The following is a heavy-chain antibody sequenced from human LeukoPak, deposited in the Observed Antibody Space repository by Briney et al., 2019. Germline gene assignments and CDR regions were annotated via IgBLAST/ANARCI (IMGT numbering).Heavy chain of an antibody. Sequence: ASVKVSCKASGGTFSSYTISWVRQAPGQGLEWMGRIIPILGIANYAQKFQGRVTITADKSTSTAYMELSSLRSEDTAVYYCARGPPLDGYSYGQNWFDPGGQGTLVTVSS. CDR2: IIPILGIA. J-gene: IGHJ5*02. V-gene: IGHV1-69*02. CDR1: GGTFSSYT. CDR3: ARGPPLDGYSYGQNWFDP. D-gene: IGHD5-18*01.